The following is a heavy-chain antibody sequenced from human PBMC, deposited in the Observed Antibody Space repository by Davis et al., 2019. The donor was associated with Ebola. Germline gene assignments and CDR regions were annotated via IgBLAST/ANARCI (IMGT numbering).Heavy chain of an antibody. CDR1: GYTFTSSG. J-gene: IGHJ4*02. V-gene: IGHV1-18*01. CDR3: ARDLQGGDNAISSGWYSGYFDY. CDR2: ISAYNGNT. D-gene: IGHD6-19*01. Sequence: ASVKVSCKASGYTFTSSGISWVRQAPGQGLEWMGWISAYNGNTNYAQKLQGRVTMTTDTSTSTAYMELRSLRSDDTAVYYCARDLQGGDNAISSGWYSGYFDYWGQGTLVTVSS.